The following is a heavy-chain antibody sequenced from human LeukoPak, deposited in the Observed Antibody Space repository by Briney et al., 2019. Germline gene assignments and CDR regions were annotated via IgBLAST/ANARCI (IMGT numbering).Heavy chain of an antibody. J-gene: IGHJ4*02. CDR3: AKDTLASTTPDYHLDY. CDR2: MNPNSGNT. CDR1: GYTFTSYD. D-gene: IGHD4-17*01. V-gene: IGHV1-8*01. Sequence: EASVKVSCKASGYTFTSYDINWVRQATGQGLEWMGWMNPNSGNTGYAQKFQGRVTMTRNTSISTAYMELSSLRAEDTAVYYCAKDTLASTTPDYHLDYWGQGTLVTVSS.